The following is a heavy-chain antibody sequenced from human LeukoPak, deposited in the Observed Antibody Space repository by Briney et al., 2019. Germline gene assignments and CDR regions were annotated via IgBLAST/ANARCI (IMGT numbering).Heavy chain of an antibody. CDR2: INPNTGGT. V-gene: IGHV1-2*02. CDR3: VRDRAALDFVH. Sequence: ASVKVSCKASGYTFTGYYIHWVRQAPGQGLEWMGWINPNTGGTNYAQKFQGRVTLTSDTSISTAFMELSRLRSDDTALYYCVRDRAALDFVHWGRGTLVTVSS. J-gene: IGHJ4*02. D-gene: IGHD6-25*01. CDR1: GYTFTGYY.